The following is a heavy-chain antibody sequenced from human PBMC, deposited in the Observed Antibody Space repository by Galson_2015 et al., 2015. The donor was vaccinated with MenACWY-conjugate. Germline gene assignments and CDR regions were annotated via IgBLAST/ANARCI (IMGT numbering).Heavy chain of an antibody. CDR2: ISGSGEHT. J-gene: IGHJ4*02. CDR3: AKEAGHMFPCDY. D-gene: IGHD3-10*02. Sequence: SLRLSCAAPGFTFSNYGMNWVRQAPGKGLEWVSAISGSGEHTYYAHSVKGRFTISRDNSRNTLSLQMNSLRAEDTALYYCAKEAGHMFPCDYWGQGTLVTVSS. CDR1: GFTFSNYG. V-gene: IGHV3-23*01.